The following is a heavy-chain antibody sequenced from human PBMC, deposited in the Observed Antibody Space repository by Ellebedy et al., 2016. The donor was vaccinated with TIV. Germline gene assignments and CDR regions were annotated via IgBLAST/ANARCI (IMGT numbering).Heavy chain of an antibody. D-gene: IGHD3-10*01. CDR2: VNPLEGAP. CDR3: VGAGVELQFSDL. CDR1: GNTFSMYF. J-gene: IGHJ4*02. Sequence: AASVKVSCKLSGNTFSMYFMHWARQAPGQGPEWMGIVNPLEGAPHYAQKFQGRLSMTRDTSTATIYMELSGLTSDDTAVYYCVGAGVELQFSDLWGLGTVVTVSS. V-gene: IGHV1-46*01.